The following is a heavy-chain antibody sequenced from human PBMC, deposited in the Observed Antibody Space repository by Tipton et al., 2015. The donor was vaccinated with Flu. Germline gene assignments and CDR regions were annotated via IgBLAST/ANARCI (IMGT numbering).Heavy chain of an antibody. CDR3: ARRDYSNYVSDPKSCFDP. D-gene: IGHD4-11*01. Sequence: TLSLTCTVSGGSITRGSYYWTWIRQPAGKGLEWIGHIYTNKNTNYNPSLESRVTISLDTSKNQFSLRLSSVTAADTAVYYCARRDYSNYVSDPKSCFDPWGQGILVTVSS. CDR1: GGSITRGSYY. V-gene: IGHV4-61*09. J-gene: IGHJ5*02. CDR2: IYTNKNT.